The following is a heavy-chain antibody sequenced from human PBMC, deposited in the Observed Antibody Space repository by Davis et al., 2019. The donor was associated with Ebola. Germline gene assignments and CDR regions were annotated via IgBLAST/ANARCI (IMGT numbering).Heavy chain of an antibody. CDR3: TRGRHSEPTYDDY. V-gene: IGHV3-7*01. D-gene: IGHD2/OR15-2a*01. CDR1: GFTFGIYW. Sequence: GESLKISCAASGFTFGIYWMSWVRQAPGKGLEWVASIKQDGSEKYYVDSVKGRFTISRDNAKSSLYLQMNSLRAEDTAVYYCTRGRHSEPTYDDYWGQGTLVTVSS. J-gene: IGHJ4*02. CDR2: IKQDGSEK.